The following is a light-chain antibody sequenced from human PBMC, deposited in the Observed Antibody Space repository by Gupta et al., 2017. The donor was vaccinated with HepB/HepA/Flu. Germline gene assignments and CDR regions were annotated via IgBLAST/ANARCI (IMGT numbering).Light chain of an antibody. CDR3: QQDGGSVA. CDR2: GAS. V-gene: IGKV3-20*01. Sequence: EIVLTQSPGTLSLSPGERGTLSCRASQSVSSNYLAWYQQKPGQAPRLLIYGASSRATGGTDRFSGSGDGKVFTLTSSRREPEDSAVYCWQQDGGSVAFGGGTXVEIK. J-gene: IGKJ4*01. CDR1: QSVSSNY.